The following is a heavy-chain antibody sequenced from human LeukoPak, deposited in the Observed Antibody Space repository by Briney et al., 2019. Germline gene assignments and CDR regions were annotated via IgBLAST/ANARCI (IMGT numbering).Heavy chain of an antibody. CDR3: ARQTSCSKGVCHKVGDH. V-gene: IGHV5-51*01. CDR1: GYTFSINW. J-gene: IGHJ4*02. CDR2: IYPGDSDT. D-gene: IGHD2-8*01. Sequence: GESLKISCKGSGYTFSINWIAWVRQMPGKRLEWMGIIYPGDSDTRYSPSFQGQVTISVDKSISTVYLQWSSLKASDTAVYYCARQTSCSKGVCHKVGDHWGQGTLVSVSS.